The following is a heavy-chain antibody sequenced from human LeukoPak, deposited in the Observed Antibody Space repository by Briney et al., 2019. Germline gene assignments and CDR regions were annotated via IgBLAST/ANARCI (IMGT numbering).Heavy chain of an antibody. CDR3: ATAGSGWYLDS. D-gene: IGHD6-19*01. Sequence: PGRSLRLSCAASGFTFNDHSMLWVRQAPGKGLEWVSGISWNSGSKGYADSVKGRFTISRDNAKNSLYLQMNSLRTEDTALYYCATAGSGWYLDSWGQGTLVTVSS. J-gene: IGHJ4*02. V-gene: IGHV3-9*01. CDR2: ISWNSGSK. CDR1: GFTFNDHS.